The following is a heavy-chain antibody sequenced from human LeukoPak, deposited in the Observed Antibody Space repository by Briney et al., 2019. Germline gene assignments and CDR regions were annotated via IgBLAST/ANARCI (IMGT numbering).Heavy chain of an antibody. CDR2: ISWNSGSI. D-gene: IGHD1-26*01. CDR3: AKDRNSGSYSSYYGMDV. CDR1: GFTFDDYA. J-gene: IGHJ6*02. V-gene: IGHV3-9*01. Sequence: GGSLRLSCAASGFTFDDYAMHWVRQAPGKGLEWVSGISWNSGSIGYADSVKGRFTISRDNAKNSLYLQMNSLRAEDTALYYCAKDRNSGSYSSYYGMDVWGQGTTVTVSS.